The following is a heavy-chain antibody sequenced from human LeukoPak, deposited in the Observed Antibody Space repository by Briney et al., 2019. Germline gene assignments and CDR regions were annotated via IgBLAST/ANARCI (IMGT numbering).Heavy chain of an antibody. CDR3: ARDGCSSTSCYDESVWFDP. CDR1: GFTFCSYS. J-gene: IGHJ5*02. D-gene: IGHD2-2*01. V-gene: IGHV3-21*01. CDR2: ISSSSSYI. Sequence: GGSLRLSCAASGFTFCSYSMNWVRQAPGKGLEWVSSISSSSSYIYYADSVKGRFTISRDNAKNSLYLQMNSLRAEDTAVYYCARDGCSSTSCYDESVWFDPWGQGTLVTVSS.